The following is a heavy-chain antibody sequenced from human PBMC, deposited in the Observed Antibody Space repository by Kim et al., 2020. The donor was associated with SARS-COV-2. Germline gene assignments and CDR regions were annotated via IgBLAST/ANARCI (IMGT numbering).Heavy chain of an antibody. CDR2: INPSGGST. CDR3: AQGGYGSGSKSGIDY. Sequence: ASVKVSCKASGYTFTSYYMHWVRQAPGQGLEWMGIINPSGGSTSYAQKFQGRVTMTRDTSTSTVYMELSSLRSEDTAVYYCAQGGYGSGSKSGIDYWGQGTLVTVSS. V-gene: IGHV1-46*03. J-gene: IGHJ4*02. CDR1: GYTFTSYY. D-gene: IGHD3-10*01.